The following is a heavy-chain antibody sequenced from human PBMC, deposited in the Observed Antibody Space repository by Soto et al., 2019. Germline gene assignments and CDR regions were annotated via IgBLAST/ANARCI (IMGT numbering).Heavy chain of an antibody. D-gene: IGHD1-26*01. CDR1: GGTFSNYG. Sequence: AASVEVSCKASGGTFSNYGFSWVRQAPGQGLEWMGGIIPLSGTAKYAQKFQGRVTISADTSTSTAYMELSTLRSDDTAVYYCARAADSATYYGATDFYYCMDFWGQGTSVTVSS. V-gene: IGHV1-69*06. J-gene: IGHJ6*02. CDR2: IIPLSGTA. CDR3: ARAADSATYYGATDFYYCMDF.